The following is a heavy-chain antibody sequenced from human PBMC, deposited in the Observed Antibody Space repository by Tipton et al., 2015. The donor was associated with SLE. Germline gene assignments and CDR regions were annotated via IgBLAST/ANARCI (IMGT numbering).Heavy chain of an antibody. D-gene: IGHD3-10*01. V-gene: IGHV3-66*02. J-gene: IGHJ4*02. CDR2: IYSGGST. Sequence: SLRLSCAASGFTFSTYAMNWVRQAPGKGLLWVSVIYSGGSTYYADSVKGRFTISRDNSKNTLYLQMNSLRAEDTAVYYCARVRYYYDSGSYYPLLFDYWGQGALVTVSS. CDR1: GFTFSTYA. CDR3: ARVRYYYDSGSYYPLLFDY.